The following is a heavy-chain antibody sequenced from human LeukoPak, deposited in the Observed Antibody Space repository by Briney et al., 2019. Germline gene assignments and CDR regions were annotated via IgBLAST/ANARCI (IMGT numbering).Heavy chain of an antibody. Sequence: GASLRLSCAASGFTFSSYAMSWVRQAPGKGLEWVSAISGSGGSTYYADSVKGRFTISRDNSKNTLYLQMNSLRAEDTAVYYCAKDLDKAVAGTFFYWGQGTLVTVSS. D-gene: IGHD6-19*01. CDR3: AKDLDKAVAGTFFY. CDR2: ISGSGGST. CDR1: GFTFSSYA. J-gene: IGHJ4*02. V-gene: IGHV3-23*01.